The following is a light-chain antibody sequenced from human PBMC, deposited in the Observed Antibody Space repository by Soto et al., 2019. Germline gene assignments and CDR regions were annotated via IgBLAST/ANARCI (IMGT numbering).Light chain of an antibody. V-gene: IGKV1-5*03. Sequence: IRMTQSPSTLSAFVGDSVTITCRASQTITDWLAWYQQKPGKAPKFLIYRATYLESGVPSRFSGSGSGTQFTLTISSLQPDDFATYYCQQYNSYPYTFGQGTKVDIK. CDR3: QQYNSYPYT. J-gene: IGKJ2*01. CDR2: RAT. CDR1: QTITDW.